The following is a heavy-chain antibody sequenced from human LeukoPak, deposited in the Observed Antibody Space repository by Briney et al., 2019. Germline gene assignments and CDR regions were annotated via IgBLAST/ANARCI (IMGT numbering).Heavy chain of an antibody. CDR1: GYTFTAHP. Sequence: ASVKVSCKASGYTFTAHPIHWVRQAPGQRLEWMGWINTANGDTKYSQKFQGRLTTSRDTSASTAYMELNSLRSEDTAVYFCTRIMTVAGTPGLWGQGTLVTVSS. CDR3: TRIMTVAGTPGL. V-gene: IGHV1-3*04. J-gene: IGHJ4*02. CDR2: INTANGDT. D-gene: IGHD6-19*01.